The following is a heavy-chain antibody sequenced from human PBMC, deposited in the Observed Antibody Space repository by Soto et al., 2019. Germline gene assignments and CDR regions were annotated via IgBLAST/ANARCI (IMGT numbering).Heavy chain of an antibody. V-gene: IGHV1-3*01. Sequence: GASVKVSCKASGYTFTSYAIDWVRQAPGQRLEWMGWINAGNGNTKYSQKFQGRVTITRDTFASTAYMELNSLRSDDTAVYYCALHSEWFDPWGQGTLVTVSS. CDR2: INAGNGNT. J-gene: IGHJ5*02. CDR1: GYTFTSYA. CDR3: ALHSEWFDP.